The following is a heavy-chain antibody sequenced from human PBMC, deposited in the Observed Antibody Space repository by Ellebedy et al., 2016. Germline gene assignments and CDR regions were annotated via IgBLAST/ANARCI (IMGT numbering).Heavy chain of an antibody. Sequence: GGSLRLSCAASGFTVSGNYMSWVRQAPGKGLEWVSIIYTGGSTYYADSVKGRFTISRDNSKNTLNLQMNSLRAEDTAVYYCVYCSGSYLGGFDYWGQGTLVTVSS. J-gene: IGHJ4*02. CDR2: IYTGGST. D-gene: IGHD1-26*01. CDR1: GFTVSGNY. V-gene: IGHV3-53*01. CDR3: VYCSGSYLGGFDY.